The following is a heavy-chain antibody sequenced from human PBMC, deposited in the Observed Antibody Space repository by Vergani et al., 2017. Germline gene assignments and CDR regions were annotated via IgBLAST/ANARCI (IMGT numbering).Heavy chain of an antibody. CDR3: ATDGASGSSWYGTPRGYYYYGMDV. D-gene: IGHD6-13*01. CDR1: GYTFTDYY. V-gene: IGHV1-69-2*01. J-gene: IGHJ6*02. CDR2: VDPEDGET. Sequence: EVQLVQSGAEVKKPGATVKISCKVSGYTFTDYYMHWVQQAPGKGLEWMGLVDPEDGETIYAEKFQGRVTITADTSTDTAYMELSSLRSEDTAVYYCATDGASGSSWYGTPRGYYYYGMDVWGQGTTVTVSS.